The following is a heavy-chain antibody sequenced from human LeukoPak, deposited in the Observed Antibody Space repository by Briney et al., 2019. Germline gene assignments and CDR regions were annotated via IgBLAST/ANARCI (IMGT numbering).Heavy chain of an antibody. Sequence: GGSLRLSCAASGFTFSSYEINWVRQAPGKGLEWVSYISSSGSTIYYADSVKGRFTISRDNAKNSLYLQMNSLRAEDTAVYYCARVAAISFFGYWGQGTLVTVSS. D-gene: IGHD5-18*01. V-gene: IGHV3-48*03. CDR2: ISSSGSTI. J-gene: IGHJ4*02. CDR3: ARVAAISFFGY. CDR1: GFTFSSYE.